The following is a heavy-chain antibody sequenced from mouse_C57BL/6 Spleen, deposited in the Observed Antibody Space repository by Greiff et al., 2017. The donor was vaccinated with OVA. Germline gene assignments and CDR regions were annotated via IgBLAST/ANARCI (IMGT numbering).Heavy chain of an antibody. CDR3: ARYDYDDVWDY. Sequence: VQLQQPGAELVKPGASVKLSCKASGYTFTSYWMHWVKQRPGQGLEWIGVIHPTSGSTNYNEKFKSKATLTVDKSSSTAYMQLSSLTSEDSAANYCARYDYDDVWDYWGQGTTLTVSS. J-gene: IGHJ2*01. CDR1: GYTFTSYW. D-gene: IGHD1-1*01. CDR2: IHPTSGST. V-gene: IGHV1-64*01.